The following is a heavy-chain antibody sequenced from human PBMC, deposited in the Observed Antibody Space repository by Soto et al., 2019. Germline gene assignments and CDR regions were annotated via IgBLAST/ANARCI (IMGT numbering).Heavy chain of an antibody. J-gene: IGHJ4*02. V-gene: IGHV3-23*01. CDR2: ISGSGGST. D-gene: IGHD4-4*01. CDR1: GFTFSSYA. Sequence: GGSLRLSCAASGFTFSSYAMSWVRQAPGKGLEWVSAISGSGGSTYYADSXXXXXXXXXXXXXXXXXXXXXXXXXXXXXXXYCAKDPLWSTEFDYWGQGTLVTVSS. CDR3: AKDPLWSTEFDY.